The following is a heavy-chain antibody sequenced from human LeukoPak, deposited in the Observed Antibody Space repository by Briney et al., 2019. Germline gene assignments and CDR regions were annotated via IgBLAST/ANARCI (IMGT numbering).Heavy chain of an antibody. CDR1: GGSISSGGYY. J-gene: IGHJ4*02. CDR3: ARGYDSSGYPLDY. Sequence: SQTLSLTCTVSGGSISSGGYYWSWIRQSPGKGLEWIGNIYYSGSIYYNPSLKSRVTISVDTSKNQFSLKLSSVTAADTAVYCCARGYDSSGYPLDYWGQGTLVTVSS. V-gene: IGHV4-39*01. CDR2: IYYSGSI. D-gene: IGHD3-22*01.